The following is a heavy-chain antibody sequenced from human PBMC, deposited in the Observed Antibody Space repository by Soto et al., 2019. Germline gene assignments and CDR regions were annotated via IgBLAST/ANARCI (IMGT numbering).Heavy chain of an antibody. CDR1: GFTFSNVW. V-gene: IGHV3-15*07. CDR2: IKSETDGGTI. D-gene: IGHD6-19*01. CDR3: TPLALKYNSDWYPLSD. J-gene: IGHJ4*02. Sequence: ESGGGLVKPGGSLRLSCAGSGFTFSNVWMNWVRQPQGKGLEWVGGIKSETDGGTIDYAAPVKGGFTISRDDSNNTLYLQMNSLKTEDTATYYCTPLALKYNSDWYPLSDWGQGTRVTVSS.